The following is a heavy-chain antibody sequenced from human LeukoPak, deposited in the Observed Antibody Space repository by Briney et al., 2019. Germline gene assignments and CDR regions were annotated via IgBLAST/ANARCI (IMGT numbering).Heavy chain of an antibody. CDR1: GGSISSYY. Sequence: SETLSLTCTVSGGSISSYYWNWIRQPAGKGLEWIGRIYTSGTTNYNPSLKSRVTMSVDTSKKQFSLRLSSVTAADTALYYCARDRPRTCHYDIGGAFDIWGQGTMVTVSS. J-gene: IGHJ3*02. CDR2: IYTSGTT. D-gene: IGHD3-22*01. V-gene: IGHV4-4*07. CDR3: ARDRPRTCHYDIGGAFDI.